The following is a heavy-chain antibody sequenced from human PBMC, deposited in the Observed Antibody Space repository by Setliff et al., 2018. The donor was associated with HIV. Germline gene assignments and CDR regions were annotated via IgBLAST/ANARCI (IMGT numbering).Heavy chain of an antibody. V-gene: IGHV4-34*01. CDR3: ARGEGAGLGYSSGWAYYYYGMDV. Sequence: SETLSLTCAVYSGSFSGNYWSWIRQPPGKGLEWIGEINHSGSTNYNPSLKSRVIISVDLSKNQFSLKLSSVTAADTAVYYCARGEGAGLGYSSGWAYYYYGMDVWGQGTTVTVSS. J-gene: IGHJ6*02. CDR2: INHSGST. CDR1: SGSFSGNY. D-gene: IGHD6-19*01.